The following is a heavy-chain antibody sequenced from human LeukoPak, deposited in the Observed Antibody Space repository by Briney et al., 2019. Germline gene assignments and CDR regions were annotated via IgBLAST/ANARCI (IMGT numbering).Heavy chain of an antibody. J-gene: IGHJ6*02. CDR2: IVTAGAP. CDR3: ARGAEGRSSTYGMDV. V-gene: IGHV3-13*05. D-gene: IGHD2-15*01. Sequence: GGSLRLSCAASGFTFGTYDMHWVRQATGEGLEWVSTIVTAGAPTLPGPVKGRFTISRENAKNSLYLQMNSLRAGDTAVYYCARGAEGRSSTYGMDVWGQGTTVTVSS. CDR1: GFTFGTYD.